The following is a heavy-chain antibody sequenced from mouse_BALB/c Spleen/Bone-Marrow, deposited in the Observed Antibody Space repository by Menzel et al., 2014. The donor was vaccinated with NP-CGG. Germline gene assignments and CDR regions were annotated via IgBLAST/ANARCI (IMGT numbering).Heavy chain of an antibody. Sequence: EVKLVESGGGLVKPGGSLKLSCAASGFTFSDYAMSWVRQTPEKRLEWVATISNGGRYAYFPDSVKGRFTISRDNAKNSLYLQMNSLRSEDTAMYYCTRSGGYSDLDYWGQGASVTVAS. J-gene: IGHJ4*01. CDR1: GFTFSDYA. CDR2: ISNGGRYA. CDR3: TRSGGYSDLDY. V-gene: IGHV5-9-1*01.